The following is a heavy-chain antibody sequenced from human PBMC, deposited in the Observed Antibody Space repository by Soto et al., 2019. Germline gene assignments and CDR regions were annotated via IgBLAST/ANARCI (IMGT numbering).Heavy chain of an antibody. Sequence: PSQTLSLTCAISGDSVSSNSAAWNWIRQSPSRGLEWLGRTYYRSKWYNDYAVFVRSRITVNPDTSKNQFSLQLTSVTPEDTAVYYCAGTTSHQWYYMDVWGKGTTVTVS. V-gene: IGHV6-1*01. CDR3: AGTTSHQWYYMDV. CDR2: TYYRSKWYN. J-gene: IGHJ6*03. CDR1: GDSVSSNSAA. D-gene: IGHD1-7*01.